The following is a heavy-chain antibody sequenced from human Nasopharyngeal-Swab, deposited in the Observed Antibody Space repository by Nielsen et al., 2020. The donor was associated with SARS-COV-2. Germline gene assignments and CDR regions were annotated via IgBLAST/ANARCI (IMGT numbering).Heavy chain of an antibody. Sequence: GESLKISCAASGFTFSSYAMHWVRQAPGKGPEYVSAISSNGGSTYYANSVKGRFTISRDNSKNTLYLQMGSLRAEDMAVYYCARSHYDILTGYPNWFDPWGQGTLVTVSS. CDR1: GFTFSSYA. CDR3: ARSHYDILTGYPNWFDP. CDR2: ISSNGGST. J-gene: IGHJ5*02. V-gene: IGHV3-64*01. D-gene: IGHD3-9*01.